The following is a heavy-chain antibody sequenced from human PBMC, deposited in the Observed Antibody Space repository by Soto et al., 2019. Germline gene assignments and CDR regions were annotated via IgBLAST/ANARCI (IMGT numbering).Heavy chain of an antibody. Sequence: VQLVESGGGLVQPGGSLRLSCAASGFTFSSYGMHWVRQAPGKGLEWVAVISYDGSSTYYADSVKGRFTISRDNSKNMVYMQMNSLRDEDTAVYYCAKGVTTSRYYYYGLDVWGPGTTVTVSS. CDR1: GFTFSSYG. CDR3: AKGVTTSRYYYYGLDV. D-gene: IGHD4-4*01. V-gene: IGHV3-30*18. CDR2: ISYDGSST. J-gene: IGHJ6*02.